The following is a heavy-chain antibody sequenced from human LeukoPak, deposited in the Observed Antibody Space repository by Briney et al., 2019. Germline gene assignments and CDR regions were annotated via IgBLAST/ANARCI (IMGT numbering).Heavy chain of an antibody. CDR1: GFTFSSYG. Sequence: GGSLRLSCAASGFTFSSYGMHWVRQAPGKGLEWVAFIRYDGSNKYYADSVKGRFTISRDNSKSTLYLQMNSLRAEDTAVYYCAKDRYDFWSGFPYYFDYWGQGTLVTVSS. D-gene: IGHD3-3*01. J-gene: IGHJ4*02. V-gene: IGHV3-30*02. CDR3: AKDRYDFWSGFPYYFDY. CDR2: IRYDGSNK.